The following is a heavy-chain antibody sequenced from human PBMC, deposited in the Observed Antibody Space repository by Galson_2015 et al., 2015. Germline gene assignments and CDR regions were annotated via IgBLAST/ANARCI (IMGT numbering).Heavy chain of an antibody. J-gene: IGHJ4*02. D-gene: IGHD3-10*01. CDR2: IWFNGSNE. CDR3: ARRGDYYTSGSLISFDY. Sequence: SLRLSCAASGFTFSTYDMHWVRQAPGKGLEWVADIWFNGSNEYYADSVKDRFTFSRDNSKNTLYLQMNSLRAEDTAVYYCARRGDYYTSGSLISFDYWGQGTLVAVSS. CDR1: GFTFSTYD. V-gene: IGHV3-33*01.